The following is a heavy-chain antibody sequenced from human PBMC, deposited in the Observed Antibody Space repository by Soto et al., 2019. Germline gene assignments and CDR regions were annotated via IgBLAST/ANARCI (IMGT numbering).Heavy chain of an antibody. V-gene: IGHV4-39*01. Sequence: QLQLQESGPGLVKPSETLSLTCSVSGGSISSSSYYWGWIRQPPGKGLEWIGSIYYSGSTYYNPSLKSRVTISVDTSKNQFSLNLSSVTAADTAVFYCASHYYDSSGWSWYFDLWGRGTLVTVSS. CDR1: GGSISSSSYY. D-gene: IGHD3-22*01. CDR3: ASHYYDSSGWSWYFDL. J-gene: IGHJ2*01. CDR2: IYYSGST.